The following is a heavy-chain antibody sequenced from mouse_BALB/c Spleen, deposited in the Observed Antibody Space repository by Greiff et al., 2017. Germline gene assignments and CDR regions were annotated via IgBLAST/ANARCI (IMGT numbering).Heavy chain of an antibody. Sequence: VQLQQSGAELVRSGASVKLSCTASGFNIKDYYMHWVKQRPEQGLEWIGWIDPENGDTEYAPKFQGKATMTADTSSNTAYLQLSSLTSEDTAVYYCNARDGYDEYYFDYWGQGTTLTVSS. D-gene: IGHD2-2*01. CDR2: IDPENGDT. V-gene: IGHV14-4*02. CDR1: GFNIKDYY. CDR3: NARDGYDEYYFDY. J-gene: IGHJ2*01.